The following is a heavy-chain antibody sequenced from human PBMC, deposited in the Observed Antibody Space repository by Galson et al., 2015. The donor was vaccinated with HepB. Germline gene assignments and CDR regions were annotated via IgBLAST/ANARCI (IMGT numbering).Heavy chain of an antibody. Sequence: SLRLSCAASGFTFSSYGMHWVRQAPGKGLEWVAVISYDGTKKYYADSVKGRFTISRDNSKNTLYLQMNSLRAEDTAVYYCARGPLFRVVTYFDSWGQETLVTVSS. V-gene: IGHV3-30*03. D-gene: IGHD3-3*01. CDR2: ISYDGTKK. CDR3: ARGPLFRVVTYFDS. J-gene: IGHJ4*02. CDR1: GFTFSSYG.